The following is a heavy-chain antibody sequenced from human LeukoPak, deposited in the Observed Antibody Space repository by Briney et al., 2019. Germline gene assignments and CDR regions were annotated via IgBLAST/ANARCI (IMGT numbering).Heavy chain of an antibody. CDR3: ARDWLLYYDAFDI. J-gene: IGHJ3*02. Sequence: PSETLSLTCAVYGGSFSGYYWSWIRQPPGKGLEWIGEINHSGSTNYNPSLKSRVTISVDTSKNQFSLKLSSVTAADTAVYYCARDWLLYYDAFDIWGQGTMVTVSS. D-gene: IGHD2-15*01. V-gene: IGHV4-34*01. CDR2: INHSGST. CDR1: GGSFSGYY.